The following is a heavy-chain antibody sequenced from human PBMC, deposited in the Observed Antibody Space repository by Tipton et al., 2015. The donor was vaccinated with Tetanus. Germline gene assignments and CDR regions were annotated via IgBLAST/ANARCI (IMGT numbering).Heavy chain of an antibody. CDR1: GDSISSGGHY. CDR3: AGEGAPRAFDI. J-gene: IGHJ3*02. V-gene: IGHV4-31*03. CDR2: IHYSGST. Sequence: TLSLTCSVSGDSISSGGHYWGWIRQHPGKGLEWIGNIHYSGSTFYNPSLKSRVTISVDTSKNQFSLKLNSVTAADTAVYYCAGEGAPRAFDIWGQGTMVTVSS.